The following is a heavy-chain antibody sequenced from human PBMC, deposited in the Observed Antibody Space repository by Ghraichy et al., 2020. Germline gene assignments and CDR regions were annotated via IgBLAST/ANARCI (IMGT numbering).Heavy chain of an antibody. CDR3: ATGTTVTIAEYYFDY. J-gene: IGHJ4*02. CDR2: INPNSGGT. Sequence: ASVKVSCKASGYTFTGYYMHWVRQAPGQGLEWMGWINPNSGGTNYAQKFQGRVTMTRDTSISTAYMELSRLRSDDTAVYYCATGTTVTIAEYYFDYWGQGTLVTVSS. CDR1: GYTFTGYY. V-gene: IGHV1-2*02. D-gene: IGHD4-17*01.